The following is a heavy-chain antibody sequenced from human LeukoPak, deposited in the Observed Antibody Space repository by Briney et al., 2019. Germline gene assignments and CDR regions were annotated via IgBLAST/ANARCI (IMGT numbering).Heavy chain of an antibody. CDR3: ARGLGYCTSTTCLLPFDY. Sequence: GGSLRLSCAASGFTVSSNYMSWVRQAPGKGLEWVSVIYRGGRTYYADSVKGRFTISRDNSKNTLYLQMNSLRAEDTAMYYCARGLGYCTSTTCLLPFDYWGQGTLVTVSS. V-gene: IGHV3-53*01. CDR1: GFTVSSNY. D-gene: IGHD2-2*01. J-gene: IGHJ4*02. CDR2: IYRGGRT.